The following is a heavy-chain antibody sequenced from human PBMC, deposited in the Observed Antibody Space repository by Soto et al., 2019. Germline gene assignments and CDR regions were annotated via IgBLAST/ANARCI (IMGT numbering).Heavy chain of an antibody. J-gene: IGHJ4*02. Sequence: QVQLQQWGAELLKPSETLSLTCAVYGGTFSGYDWTWIRQPPGTGLEWIGEINHSGSTNYNPSLNSRVTISVDTSKNQFSLKLTSVTAADTAVYYCARDKITGLFDYWGQGTLVTVSS. V-gene: IGHV4-34*01. CDR3: ARDKITGLFDY. D-gene: IGHD2-8*02. CDR1: GGTFSGYD. CDR2: INHSGST.